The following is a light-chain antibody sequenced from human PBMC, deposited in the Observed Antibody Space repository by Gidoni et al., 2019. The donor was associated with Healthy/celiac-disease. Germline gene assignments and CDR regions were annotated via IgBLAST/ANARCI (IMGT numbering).Light chain of an antibody. CDR2: GNS. V-gene: IGLV1-40*01. Sequence: QSVLTQPPSVSGAPGQRVTISCTGSSSNIGAGYDVHWYQQLPGTAPNLLIYGNSNRPSGVPDRFSGSKSGTSASLAITGLQAEDEADYYCQSYDSSLSGWVFGGGTKLXV. CDR1: SSNIGAGYD. J-gene: IGLJ2*01. CDR3: QSYDSSLSGWV.